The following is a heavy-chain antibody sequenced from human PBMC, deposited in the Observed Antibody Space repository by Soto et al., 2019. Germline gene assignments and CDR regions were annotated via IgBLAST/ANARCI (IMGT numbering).Heavy chain of an antibody. Sequence: QMQLVQSGPEVKKPGTSVKVSCKASGFTFTSSAMQWVRQARGQRLEWIGWIVVGSGNTNYAQKFQERDTLTMEMSRSKAYMELSSLRSEDTAVYYCAAEYYGSGSYGDYWGQGTLVTVSS. D-gene: IGHD3-10*01. CDR3: AAEYYGSGSYGDY. CDR2: IVVGSGNT. V-gene: IGHV1-58*02. J-gene: IGHJ4*02. CDR1: GFTFTSSA.